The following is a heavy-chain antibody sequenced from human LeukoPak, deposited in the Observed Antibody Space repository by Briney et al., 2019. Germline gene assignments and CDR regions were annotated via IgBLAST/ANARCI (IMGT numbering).Heavy chain of an antibody. Sequence: GGSLRLSCAASGFTFDDYGMSWVRQAPGKGLEWVSGINWNGGSTGYADSVKGRFTISRDNAKNSLYLQMNSLRAEDTALYYCARTYCSSSSCYGGATYYYYMDVWGKGTTVTVSS. D-gene: IGHD2-2*01. CDR3: ARTYCSSSSCYGGATYYYYMDV. CDR1: GFTFDDYG. J-gene: IGHJ6*03. V-gene: IGHV3-20*04. CDR2: INWNGGST.